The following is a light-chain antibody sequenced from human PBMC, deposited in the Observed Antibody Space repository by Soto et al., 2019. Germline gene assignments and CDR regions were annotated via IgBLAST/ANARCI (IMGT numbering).Light chain of an antibody. CDR3: CLYAGTTTLV. CDR2: EGT. Sequence: QSVLTQPASVSGSPGQSITISCTGTSSDVGSYTLVSWYQQHPGKAPKLMIYEGTKRPSGVSNRFSGSKSGNTASLTISGLQAEDEADYYCCLYAGTTTLVLGGGTKLTVL. V-gene: IGLV2-23*03. J-gene: IGLJ2*01. CDR1: SSDVGSYTL.